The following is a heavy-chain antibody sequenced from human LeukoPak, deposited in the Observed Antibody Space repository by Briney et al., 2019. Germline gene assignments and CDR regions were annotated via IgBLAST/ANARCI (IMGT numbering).Heavy chain of an antibody. CDR2: FDPEDGET. J-gene: IGHJ4*02. CDR1: GYTLTELS. V-gene: IGHV1-24*01. CDR3: ARAHIVVVPAAMGY. Sequence: ASVKVSCKVSGYTLTELSMHWVRQAPGKGLEWMGGFDPEDGETIYAQKFQGRVTMTEDTSTDTAYMELSSLRSDDTAVYYCARAHIVVVPAAMGYWGQGTLVTVSS. D-gene: IGHD2-2*01.